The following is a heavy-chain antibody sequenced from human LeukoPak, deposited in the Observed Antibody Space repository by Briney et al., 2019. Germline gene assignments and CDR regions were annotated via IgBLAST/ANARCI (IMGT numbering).Heavy chain of an antibody. CDR3: ARGHSTRAFDY. V-gene: IGHV3-21*01. Sequence: GGSLRLSCAASGFTFSSYSMNWVRQAPGKGLEWVSSISCSSSYIYYADSVKGRFTISRDNAKNSLYLQMNSLRAEDTAVYYCARGHSTRAFDYWGQGTLVTVSS. CDR1: GFTFSSYS. D-gene: IGHD6-13*01. J-gene: IGHJ4*02. CDR2: ISCSSSYI.